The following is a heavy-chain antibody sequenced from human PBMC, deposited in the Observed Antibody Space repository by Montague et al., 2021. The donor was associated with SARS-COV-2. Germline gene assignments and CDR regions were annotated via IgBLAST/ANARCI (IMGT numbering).Heavy chain of an antibody. CDR1: GFTFSSYA. CDR3: ARDGAQYDFWRGYYSSEAIYYYYYGMDV. J-gene: IGHJ6*02. CDR2: ISYDGSNK. V-gene: IGHV3-30-3*01. Sequence: SLRLSCAASGFTFSSYAMHWVRQAPGKGLEWVAVISYDGSNKYYADSVKGRLTTSRDNSKNTLYLQMNSLRAEDMAVYYCARDGAQYDFWRGYYSSEAIYYYYYGMDVWGQGTTVTVSS. D-gene: IGHD3-3*01.